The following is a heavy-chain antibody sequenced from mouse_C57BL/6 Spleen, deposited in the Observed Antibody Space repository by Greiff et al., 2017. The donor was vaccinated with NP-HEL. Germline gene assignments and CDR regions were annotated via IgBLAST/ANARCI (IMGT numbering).Heavy chain of an antibody. D-gene: IGHD1-1*01. CDR3: ARTNGLVVATDYYAMDY. V-gene: IGHV1-64*01. J-gene: IGHJ4*01. CDR2: IHPNSGST. Sequence: QVQLQQPGAELVKPGASVKLSCKASGYTFTSYWMHWVKQRPGQGLEWIGMIHPNSGSTNYNEKFKSKATLTIDKSSSTAYMQLSSLTSEYSAVYYCARTNGLVVATDYYAMDYWGQGTSVTVSS. CDR1: GYTFTSYW.